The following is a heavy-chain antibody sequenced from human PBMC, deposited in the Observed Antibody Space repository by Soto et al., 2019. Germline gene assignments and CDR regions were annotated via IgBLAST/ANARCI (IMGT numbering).Heavy chain of an antibody. J-gene: IGHJ3*02. Sequence: GESLKISCAASGFTFSSYWMHWVRQAPGKGLVWVSRINSDGSSTSYADSVKGRFTISRDNAKNTLYLQMNSLRAEDTAVYYCARPGYYDSSGYYVDAFDIWGQGTMVTVSS. D-gene: IGHD3-22*01. CDR1: GFTFSSYW. CDR2: INSDGSST. CDR3: ARPGYYDSSGYYVDAFDI. V-gene: IGHV3-74*01.